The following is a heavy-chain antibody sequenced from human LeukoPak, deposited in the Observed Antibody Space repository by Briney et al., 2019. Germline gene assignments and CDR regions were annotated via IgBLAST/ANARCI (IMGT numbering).Heavy chain of an antibody. J-gene: IGHJ4*01. CDR1: GGSISSYC. CDR3: AVGVLWFGELFDY. D-gene: IGHD3-10*01. V-gene: IGHV4-4*07. CDR2: IYTSGST. Sequence: SETLSLTCTVSGGSISSYCWSWIRQPAGKGLEWIGRIYTSGSTNYNPSPKSRVTMSVDTSKNQFSLKLSSVTAADTAVYYCAVGVLWFGELFDYWGQGTLVTVSS.